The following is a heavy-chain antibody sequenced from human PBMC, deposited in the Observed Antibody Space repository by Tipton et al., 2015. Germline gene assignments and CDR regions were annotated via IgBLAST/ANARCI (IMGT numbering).Heavy chain of an antibody. CDR1: SDSISKYY. J-gene: IGHJ4*02. Sequence: LRLSCSVSSDSISKYYWSWIRQPPGKGLEWIGYVYSSGSTNYSPSLKSRVTLSLDTSENQFSLKLSSLTAADTAVYFCARDAWAGDSRGFYYIYWGQGTLVTVSS. CDR2: VYSSGST. D-gene: IGHD3-22*01. CDR3: ARDAWAGDSRGFYYIY. V-gene: IGHV4-59*01.